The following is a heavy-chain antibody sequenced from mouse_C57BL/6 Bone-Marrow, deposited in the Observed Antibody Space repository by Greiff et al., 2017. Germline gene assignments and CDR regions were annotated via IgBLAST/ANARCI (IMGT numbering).Heavy chain of an antibody. Sequence: VKLQESGAELVKPGASVKISCKASGYTFTDYYINWVKQRPGQGLEWIGKIGPGSGSTYYNEKFKGKATLTADKSSSTAYMQLSSLTSEDSAVYFCARSYHYYGSSYSYFDVWGTGTTVTVSS. V-gene: IGHV1-77*01. CDR1: GYTFTDYY. J-gene: IGHJ1*03. D-gene: IGHD1-1*01. CDR3: ARSYHYYGSSYSYFDV. CDR2: IGPGSGST.